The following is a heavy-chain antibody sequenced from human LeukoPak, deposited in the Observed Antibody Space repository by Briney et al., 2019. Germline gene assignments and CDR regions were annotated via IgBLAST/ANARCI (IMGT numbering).Heavy chain of an antibody. CDR1: GYSFTSYW. CDR2: IYPGDSDT. Sequence: GESLKISCKGSGYSFTSYWIGWVRQMPGKGLEWMGIIYPGDSDTRCSPSFQGQVTISADKSISTAYLQWSGLKASDTAMDYCARTTIGYCSSTSCYVFDYWGQGTLVTVSS. CDR3: ARTTIGYCSSTSCYVFDY. J-gene: IGHJ4*02. V-gene: IGHV5-51*01. D-gene: IGHD2-2*01.